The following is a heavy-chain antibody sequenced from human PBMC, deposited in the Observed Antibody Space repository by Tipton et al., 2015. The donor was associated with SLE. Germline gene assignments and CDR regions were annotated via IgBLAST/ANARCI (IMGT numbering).Heavy chain of an antibody. CDR2: IYRSGNT. Sequence: TLSLTCTVAGGSISSYYWSWIRQAPGKGLEWIGYIYRSGNTYYNPPLKSRVTISVDTSKNQFSLKLSSVTAADTAVYYCARADGGQMISDYWGQGTPVIVSS. J-gene: IGHJ4*02. D-gene: IGHD2-15*01. CDR1: GGSISSYY. CDR3: ARADGGQMISDY. V-gene: IGHV4-59*12.